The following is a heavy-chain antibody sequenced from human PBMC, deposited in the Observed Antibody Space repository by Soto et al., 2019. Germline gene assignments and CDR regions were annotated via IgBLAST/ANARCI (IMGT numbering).Heavy chain of an antibody. CDR1: GGSFSTYG. V-gene: IGHV1-69*13. Sequence: QVQLVQSGAEVKKPGSSVKVSCKASGGSFSTYGINWVRLAPGQGLEWMGGIIPKFGTKIYAQKFRGRVTITADESTNTAYMELNYLRSEDTAVYFCARELDPYYGGNSLSLDYWGQGTLVTVSS. CDR2: IIPKFGTK. J-gene: IGHJ4*02. D-gene: IGHD4-17*01. CDR3: ARELDPYYGGNSLSLDY.